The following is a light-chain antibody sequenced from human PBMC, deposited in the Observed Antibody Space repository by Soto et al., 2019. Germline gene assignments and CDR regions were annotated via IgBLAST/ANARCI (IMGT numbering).Light chain of an antibody. Sequence: EIVMTQSPATLSVSPGERATLSCRASQGVSSNLAWYQQKPGQAPRLLIYGASTRATGIPARFSGSGSGTEFALTISSLQSEDFAVHYCQQYNNWPPRTFGQGTKVEIK. CDR1: QGVSSN. CDR3: QQYNNWPPRT. CDR2: GAS. V-gene: IGKV3-15*01. J-gene: IGKJ1*01.